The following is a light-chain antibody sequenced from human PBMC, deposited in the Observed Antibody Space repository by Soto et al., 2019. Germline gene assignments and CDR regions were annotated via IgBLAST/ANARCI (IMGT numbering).Light chain of an antibody. CDR1: QGISRY. Sequence: IQLTQSPSSLSASVGDSVTITCRASQGISRYLSWYQHKPGRAPKLLISAASTLQSGVPARFSGSGYGTDFTLSISKLQPEDFSTYNYHQLNSYPVTFGGGTKVEIK. J-gene: IGKJ4*01. CDR2: AAS. V-gene: IGKV1-9*01. CDR3: HQLNSYPVT.